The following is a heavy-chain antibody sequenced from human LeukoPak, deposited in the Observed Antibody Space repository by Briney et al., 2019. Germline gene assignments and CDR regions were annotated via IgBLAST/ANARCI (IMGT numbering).Heavy chain of an antibody. CDR3: ARFSPRAMGNYLDF. J-gene: IGHJ4*02. D-gene: IGHD7-27*01. Sequence: PSETLSLTCAVSGGSISSGSYSWSWIRQPPGKGLEWIGYIYPRGSTYYNPSLKSQVILSLDKSANQFSLNLSSVTAADTAVYYCARFSPRAMGNYLDFWGQGTLVTVSS. CDR2: IYPRGST. V-gene: IGHV4-30-2*01. CDR1: GGSISSGSYS.